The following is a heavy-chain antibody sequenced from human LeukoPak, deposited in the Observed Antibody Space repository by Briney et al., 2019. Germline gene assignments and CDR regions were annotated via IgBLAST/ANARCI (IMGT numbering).Heavy chain of an antibody. D-gene: IGHD1-26*01. J-gene: IGHJ3*01. Sequence: GGSLRLSCAASGFTFSSYTMNWVRQAPGKGLEWVSSISITSDYIYYLDSMKGRFTISRDNAKNSLYLQMNSLRAEDTAVYYCARARSSGSHRVVNAFDVWGQGTMVTVSS. CDR3: ARARSSGSHRVVNAFDV. V-gene: IGHV3-21*01. CDR1: GFTFSSYT. CDR2: ISITSDYI.